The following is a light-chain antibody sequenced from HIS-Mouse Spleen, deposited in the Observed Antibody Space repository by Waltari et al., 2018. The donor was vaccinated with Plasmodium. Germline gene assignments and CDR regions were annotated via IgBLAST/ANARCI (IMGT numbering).Light chain of an antibody. CDR3: QQSYSTLYT. CDR1: QSISSY. CDR2: AAS. Sequence: DIQMTQSPSSLSASVGDRVTITFRASQSISSYLNWYQQKPGKAPKLLIYAASSLQSGVPSRFSGSGSWTDFTLTISSLQTEDFATYYCQQSYSTLYTFGQGTKLEIK. V-gene: IGKV1-39*01. J-gene: IGKJ2*01.